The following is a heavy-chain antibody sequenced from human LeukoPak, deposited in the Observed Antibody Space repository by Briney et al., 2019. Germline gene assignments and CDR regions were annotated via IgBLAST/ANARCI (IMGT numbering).Heavy chain of an antibody. CDR1: GYTFTSYG. Sequence: ASVKVSCKASGYTFTSYGISWVRQAPGQGLEWMGWISAYNGNTNYAQKLQGRVTMTTDTPTSTAYMELRSLRSDDTAVYYCARVLKTLYCSSTSCYTYYYYMDVWGKGTTVTVSS. D-gene: IGHD2-2*02. CDR3: ARVLKTLYCSSTSCYTYYYYMDV. J-gene: IGHJ6*03. V-gene: IGHV1-18*01. CDR2: ISAYNGNT.